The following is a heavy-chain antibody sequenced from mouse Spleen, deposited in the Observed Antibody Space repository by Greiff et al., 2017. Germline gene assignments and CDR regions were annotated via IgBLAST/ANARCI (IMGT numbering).Heavy chain of an antibody. D-gene: IGHD2-4*01. CDR2: ISSGSSTI. Sequence: DVKLVESGGGLVKPGGSLKLSCAASGFTFSDYGMHWVRQAPEKGLEWVAYISSGSSTIYYADTVKGRFTISRDNAKNTLFLQMTSLRSEDTAMYYCARAGVYYDYDGFDYWGQGTTLTVSS. CDR1: GFTFSDYG. V-gene: IGHV5-17*01. J-gene: IGHJ2*01. CDR3: ARAGVYYDYDGFDY.